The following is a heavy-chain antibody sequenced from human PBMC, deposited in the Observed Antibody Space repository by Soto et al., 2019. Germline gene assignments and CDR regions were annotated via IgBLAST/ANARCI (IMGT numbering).Heavy chain of an antibody. CDR1: GYSISSGYY. CDR3: ARFLDDSRGYDYFAY. CDR2: IFHSGTT. D-gene: IGHD3-22*01. V-gene: IGHV4-38-2*01. Sequence: SETLSLTCAVSGYSISSGYYWGWIRQPPGKGLEWLGSIFHSGTTYDNPSLKSRVTTSVDMSNNQFSLKLTSVTAADTAVYYCARFLDDSRGYDYFAYWGQGSLVTVSS. J-gene: IGHJ4*02.